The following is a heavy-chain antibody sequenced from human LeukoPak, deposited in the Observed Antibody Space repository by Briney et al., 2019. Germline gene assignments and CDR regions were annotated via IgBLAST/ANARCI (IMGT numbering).Heavy chain of an antibody. D-gene: IGHD6-19*01. CDR3: ASFSESTKQWLRYFQR. CDR1: GFTFSSYS. Sequence: GGSLRLSCAASGFTFSSYSMNWVRQAPGKGLEWVSSISSSSSYIYYADSVKGRFTISRDNAKNSLYLQMNSLRAEDTAAYYCASFSESTKQWLRYFQRWGQGTLVTVSS. J-gene: IGHJ1*01. CDR2: ISSSSSYI. V-gene: IGHV3-21*01.